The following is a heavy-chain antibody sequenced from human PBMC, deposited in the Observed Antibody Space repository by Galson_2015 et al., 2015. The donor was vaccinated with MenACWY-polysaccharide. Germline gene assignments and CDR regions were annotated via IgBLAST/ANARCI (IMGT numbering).Heavy chain of an antibody. V-gene: IGHV1-2*04. CDR2: INPTSGGA. CDR1: GYTFTGHY. CDR3: ARDPGLLKRYNCFHP. J-gene: IGHJ5*02. D-gene: IGHD2-21*01. Sequence: SVKVSCKASGYTFTGHYIHWLRQAPGQGLEWMGWINPTSGGANYAQKFQGWVTMTRDTSMTTAYLEMSGLKSDDTAVYYCARDPGLLKRYNCFHPWGQRTLVTVSS.